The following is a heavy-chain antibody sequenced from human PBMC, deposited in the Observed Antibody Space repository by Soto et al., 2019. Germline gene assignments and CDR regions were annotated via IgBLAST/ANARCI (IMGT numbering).Heavy chain of an antibody. Sequence: QVQLQESGPGLVKPSQTLSLTCTVSGGSISSGGYYWSWIRQHPGKGLEWIGYIYYSGSTYYNPSPTGSVNQTVDTSKNQFSLKLSSVTAADTAVYYCARGGGNSQFDYWGQGTLVTVSS. D-gene: IGHD2-21*02. J-gene: IGHJ4*02. V-gene: IGHV4-31*01. CDR2: IYYSGST. CDR3: ARGGGNSQFDY. CDR1: GGSISSGGYY.